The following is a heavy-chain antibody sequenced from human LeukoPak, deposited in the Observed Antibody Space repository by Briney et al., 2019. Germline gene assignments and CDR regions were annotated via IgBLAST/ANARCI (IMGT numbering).Heavy chain of an antibody. Sequence: GGSLRLSCAASGFTFSRYSMNWVRQAPGKGLEWVSSISSSSSYIYYADSVKGRFTISRDNAKNSLYLQMNSLRAEDTAVYYCARSVGETGIVVVPAAIFDYWGQGTLVTVSS. J-gene: IGHJ4*02. V-gene: IGHV3-21*01. CDR1: GFTFSRYS. CDR3: ARSVGETGIVVVPAAIFDY. D-gene: IGHD2-2*01. CDR2: ISSSSSYI.